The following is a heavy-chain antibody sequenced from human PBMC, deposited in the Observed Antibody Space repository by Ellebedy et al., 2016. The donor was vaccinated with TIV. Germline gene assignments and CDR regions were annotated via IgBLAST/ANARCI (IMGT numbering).Heavy chain of an antibody. V-gene: IGHV6-1*01. CDR2: TYDRSKWYN. D-gene: IGHD6-13*01. Sequence: LRLSCAISGDSVSRNSAAWNWIRQSPSRGLEWLGRTYDRSKWYNDYAVSVKSRITINPDTSKNQFSRQLNSVTPENTAVYYFARATIAAAGKGFDYWGQGTLVTVSS. CDR1: GDSVSRNSAA. CDR3: ARATIAAAGKGFDY. J-gene: IGHJ4*02.